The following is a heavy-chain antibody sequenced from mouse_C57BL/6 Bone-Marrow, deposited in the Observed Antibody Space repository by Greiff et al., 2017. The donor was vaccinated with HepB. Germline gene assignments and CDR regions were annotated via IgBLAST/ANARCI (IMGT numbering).Heavy chain of an antibody. CDR1: GFNIKDDY. CDR2: IVPENGDT. CDR3: TTPYGSSDY. D-gene: IGHD1-1*01. J-gene: IGHJ2*01. Sequence: EVKLVESGAELVRPGASVKLSCTASGFNIKDDYMHWVKQRPEQGLEWIGWIVPENGDTEYASKFQGKATITADTSSNTAYLQLSSLPSEDTAVYYCTTPYGSSDYWGQGTTLTVSS. V-gene: IGHV14-4*01.